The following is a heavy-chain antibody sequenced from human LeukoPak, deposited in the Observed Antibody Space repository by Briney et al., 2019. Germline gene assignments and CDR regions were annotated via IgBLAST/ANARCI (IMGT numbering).Heavy chain of an antibody. Sequence: GGSLRLSCVASGFPFSSYWMTWVRQAPGKGLEWVANIKQDGSKKSYVDSVKGRFTITRDNAKNSLYLQMNSLRAEDTAIYSCTRVGYIAEGIDYWGQGTLVTVSS. J-gene: IGHJ4*02. V-gene: IGHV3-7*04. CDR1: GFPFSSYW. D-gene: IGHD5-24*01. CDR3: TRVGYIAEGIDY. CDR2: IKQDGSKK.